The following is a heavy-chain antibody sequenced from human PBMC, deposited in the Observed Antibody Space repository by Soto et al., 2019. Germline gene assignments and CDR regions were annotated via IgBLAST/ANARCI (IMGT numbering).Heavy chain of an antibody. Sequence: GSLRLSCAASGFTFSSYWMSWVRQAPGKGLEWVANIKQDGSEKYYVDSVKGRFTISRDNAKNSLYLQMNSLRAEDTAVYYCARERSDYDILAGSSPPDAFDIWGQGTMVTVS. CDR1: GFTFSSYW. CDR3: ARERSDYDILAGSSPPDAFDI. CDR2: IKQDGSEK. D-gene: IGHD3-9*01. V-gene: IGHV3-7*01. J-gene: IGHJ3*02.